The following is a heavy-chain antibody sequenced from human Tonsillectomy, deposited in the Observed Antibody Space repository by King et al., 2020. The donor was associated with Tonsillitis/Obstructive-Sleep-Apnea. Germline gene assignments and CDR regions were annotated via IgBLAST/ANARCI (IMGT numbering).Heavy chain of an antibody. CDR3: ARAYYYDSSGYYDGGPFDY. CDR2: INHSGST. J-gene: IGHJ4*02. V-gene: IGHV4-34*01. D-gene: IGHD3-22*01. Sequence: HVQLQQWGAGLLKPSETLSLTCAVYGGSFSGYYWSWIRQPPGKGLEWIGEINHSGSTNYNPSLKSRVTISVDTSKTQFSLELSSVTAADTAVYYCARAYYYDSSGYYDGGPFDYWGQETLVTVSS. CDR1: GGSFSGYY.